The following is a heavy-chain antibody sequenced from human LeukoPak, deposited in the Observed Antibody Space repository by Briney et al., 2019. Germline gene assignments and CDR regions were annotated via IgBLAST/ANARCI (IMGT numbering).Heavy chain of an antibody. CDR2: INPNSGGT. J-gene: IGHJ4*02. D-gene: IGHD2/OR15-2a*01. CDR1: GYTFTGYY. CDR3: AREQRRGDFQLLKY. Sequence: ASVKVSCKASGYTFTGYYIHWVRQAPGQGLEWMGWINPNSGGTNYPQKFQGRVTVTRDTSISTAYMELRRLRSDDTALYYCAREQRRGDFQLLKYWGQGTLVTVSS. V-gene: IGHV1-2*02.